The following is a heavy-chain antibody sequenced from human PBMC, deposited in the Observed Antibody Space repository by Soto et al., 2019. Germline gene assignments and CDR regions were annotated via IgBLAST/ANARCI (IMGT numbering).Heavy chain of an antibody. V-gene: IGHV4-34*02. Sequence: QVQLQQWGAGLLKASETLSLTCVVSGGAFSGYFWTWIRQSPGRGLEWSGEISHRGSRNYNPALQSPVIISVDSAKIPVSLKLSYVTAAVSATYFCARGLAYDRPITVAEPFDSWGQGTQVTVSS. D-gene: IGHD6-19*01. CDR3: ARGLAYDRPITVAEPFDS. J-gene: IGHJ4*02. CDR2: ISHRGSR. CDR1: GGAFSGYF.